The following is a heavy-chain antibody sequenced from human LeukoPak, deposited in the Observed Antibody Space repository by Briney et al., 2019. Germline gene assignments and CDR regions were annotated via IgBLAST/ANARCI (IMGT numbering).Heavy chain of an antibody. CDR1: GGSISSYY. V-gene: IGHV4-4*07. Sequence: SETLSLTCTVSGGSISSYYWSWIRQPAGKGLEWIGRIYTSGSTNYNPSLKSRVTMSVDTSKNQFSLKLSSVTAADTAVYYCARDTGDYVWWSYRLSMWGQGTLVTVSS. CDR3: ARDTGDYVWWSYRLSM. D-gene: IGHD3-16*02. CDR2: IYTSGST. J-gene: IGHJ4*02.